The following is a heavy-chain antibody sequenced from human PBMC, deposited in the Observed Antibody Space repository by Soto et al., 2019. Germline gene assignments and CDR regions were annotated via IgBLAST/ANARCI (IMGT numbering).Heavy chain of an antibody. D-gene: IGHD2-21*02. CDR1: GGSISSGGYY. CDR3: ARDLWGYCGADCYPLDV. Sequence: SLTCTVSGGSISSGGYYWSWIRQHPGKGLEWIGYIFYSGTTYYNPSLKSRVTISVDTSKNQFSLKLNSVTAADTAVYYCARDLWGYCGADCYPLDVWAMGPRSPSP. CDR2: IFYSGTT. J-gene: IGHJ6*02. V-gene: IGHV4-31*03.